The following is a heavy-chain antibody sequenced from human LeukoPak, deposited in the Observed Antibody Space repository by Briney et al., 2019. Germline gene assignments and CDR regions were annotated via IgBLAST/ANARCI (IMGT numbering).Heavy chain of an antibody. CDR1: GYRFTSYW. J-gene: IGHJ6*03. D-gene: IGHD3-3*01. V-gene: IGHV5-51*01. CDR2: IYPGDSDT. Sequence: GESLKISCKGSGYRFTSYWIGWVRQMPGKGLEWMGIIYPGDSDTRYSPSFQGQVTISADKSISTAYLQWSSLKASDTAMYYCARFYDFGVVMGPGGYMDVWGKGTTVTVSS. CDR3: ARFYDFGVVMGPGGYMDV.